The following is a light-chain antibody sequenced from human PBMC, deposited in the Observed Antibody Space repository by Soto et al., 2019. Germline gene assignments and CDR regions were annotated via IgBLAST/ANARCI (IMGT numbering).Light chain of an antibody. J-gene: IGLJ1*01. CDR3: SSYVGTNSYV. Sequence: QPVLTQPPSASGSPGQSVTISCTRTSSDVGGYNYVSWYQHHPGKAPKLIIYEVYKRPSGVPDRFSGSKSGNTAALTVSGLQAEDEADYYCSSYVGTNSYVFGTGTKVTVL. CDR2: EVY. V-gene: IGLV2-8*01. CDR1: SSDVGGYNY.